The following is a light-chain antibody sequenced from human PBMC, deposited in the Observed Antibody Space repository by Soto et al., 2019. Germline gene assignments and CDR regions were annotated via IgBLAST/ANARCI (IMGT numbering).Light chain of an antibody. V-gene: IGLV2-14*03. J-gene: IGLJ2*01. CDR3: FSYKSSGTFV. Sequence: QSVLTQPASVSGSPGQSITVSCTGTSSDVGGYNYVSWYQQHPGKAPQLMIYDVNDRPSGVSRRFSGSKSGNTASLTIACLQAEDEADYYCFSYKSSGTFVFGGGTKLTVL. CDR1: SSDVGGYNY. CDR2: DVN.